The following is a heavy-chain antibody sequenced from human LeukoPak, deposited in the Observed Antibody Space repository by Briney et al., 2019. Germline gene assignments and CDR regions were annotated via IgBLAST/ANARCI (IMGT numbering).Heavy chain of an antibody. CDR1: GGSISSGSYY. Sequence: SETLSLTCTVSGGSISSGSYYWSWIRQPAGKGLEWIGRIYTSGSTNYNPSLKSRVTISVDTSRNQFSLKLSSVTAADTAVYYCATVERYYYYMDVWGKGTTVTISS. CDR3: ATVERYYYYMDV. CDR2: IYTSGST. D-gene: IGHD4-23*01. J-gene: IGHJ6*03. V-gene: IGHV4-61*02.